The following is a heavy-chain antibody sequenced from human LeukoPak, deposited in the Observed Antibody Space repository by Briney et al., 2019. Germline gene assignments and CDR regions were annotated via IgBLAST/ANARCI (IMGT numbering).Heavy chain of an antibody. Sequence: VGALRLSCAASRFTLSSYAMHWVRPAPGKGVEWVGVISYDGSNRYYADSVKGRFTISRDNSKNTQYLQMNSLRTEDTAVYYCARGGGRWGAAADFDFWGQGTLVTVSA. CDR2: ISYDGSNR. V-gene: IGHV3-30-3*01. D-gene: IGHD6-13*01. CDR1: RFTLSSYA. J-gene: IGHJ4*02. CDR3: ARGGGRWGAAADFDF.